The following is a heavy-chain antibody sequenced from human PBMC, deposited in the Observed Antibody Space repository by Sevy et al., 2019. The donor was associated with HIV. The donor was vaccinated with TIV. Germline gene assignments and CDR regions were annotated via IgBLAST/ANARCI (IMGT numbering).Heavy chain of an antibody. V-gene: IGHV4-59*01. CDR3: ARDPMTVAPYFDY. J-gene: IGHJ4*02. Sequence: SETLSLTCTVSGGSISSYYCSWIRQPPGKGLEWIGYINYSGSTNYNPSLKSRVTISIDTSKNQFSLKLTSVTAADTAVYYYARDPMTVAPYFDYWSQGTLVTVSS. D-gene: IGHD6-19*01. CDR2: INYSGST. CDR1: GGSISSYY.